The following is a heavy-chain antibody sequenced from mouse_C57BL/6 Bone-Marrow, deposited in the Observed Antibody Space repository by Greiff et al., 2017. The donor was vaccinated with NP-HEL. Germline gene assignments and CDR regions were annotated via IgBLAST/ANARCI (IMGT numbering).Heavy chain of an antibody. V-gene: IGHV1-76*01. D-gene: IGHD3-2*02. CDR2: IYPGSGNT. J-gene: IGHJ3*01. Sequence: QVQLKESGAELVRPGASVKLSCKASGYTFTDYYINWVKQRPGQGLEWIARIYPGSGNTYYNEKFKGKATLTDEKSSSIAYMRLSILTTEDSAVYFCARPDSSGYVEKTWFAYWGQGTLVTVSA. CDR3: ARPDSSGYVEKTWFAY. CDR1: GYTFTDYY.